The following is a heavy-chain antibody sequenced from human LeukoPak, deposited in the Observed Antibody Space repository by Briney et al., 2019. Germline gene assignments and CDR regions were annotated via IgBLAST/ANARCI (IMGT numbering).Heavy chain of an antibody. CDR3: ATIYDSSGYYGAFDI. Sequence: PSETLSLTCTVSGGSISSGGYYWSWIRQHPGTGLEWIGYIYYSGSTYYNPSLKSRVTISVDTSKNQFSLKLSSVTAADTAVYYCATIYDSSGYYGAFDIWGQGTMVTVSS. CDR1: GGSISSGGYY. V-gene: IGHV4-31*03. D-gene: IGHD3-22*01. CDR2: IYYSGST. J-gene: IGHJ3*02.